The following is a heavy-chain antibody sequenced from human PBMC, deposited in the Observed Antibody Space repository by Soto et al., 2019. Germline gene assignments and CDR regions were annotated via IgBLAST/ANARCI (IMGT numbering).Heavy chain of an antibody. CDR1: GGSFSGYY. J-gene: IGHJ6*02. CDR2: INHSGST. CDR3: ASIMANGMDV. Sequence: SETLSLTCAVYGGSFSGYYWSWIRQPPGKGLEWIGEINHSGSTNYNPSLKSQVTISVDTSKNQFSLKLSSVTAADTAVYYCASIMANGMDVWGQGTTVTVSS. V-gene: IGHV4-34*01.